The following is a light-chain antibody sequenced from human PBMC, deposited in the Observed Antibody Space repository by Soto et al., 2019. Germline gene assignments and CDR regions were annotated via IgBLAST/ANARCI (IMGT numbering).Light chain of an antibody. CDR1: SSDIGTYDY. Sequence: QSALTQPASVSGSPGQSITISCTGTSSDIGTYDYVSWYQQHPGEAPKLMIYEVSQRPSGVSNRFSGSKSGTTASLTISGLQAEDEADYYCCSFSYSSSWVFGGGTKLTVL. J-gene: IGLJ3*02. CDR3: CSFSYSSSWV. CDR2: EVS. V-gene: IGLV2-14*01.